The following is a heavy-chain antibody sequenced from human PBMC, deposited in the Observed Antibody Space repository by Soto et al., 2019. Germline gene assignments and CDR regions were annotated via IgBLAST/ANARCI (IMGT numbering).Heavy chain of an antibody. J-gene: IGHJ4*02. D-gene: IGHD1-26*01. CDR3: ARDVVGASFDY. V-gene: IGHV3-33*01. CDR1: GFTFSSYG. Sequence: PGGSLRLSCAASGFTFSSYGMHWVRQAPGKGLEWVAVIWYDGSNKYYADSVKGRFTISRDNSKNTLYLQMNSLRAEDTAVYYCARDVVGASFDYWGQGTLVTVSS. CDR2: IWYDGSNK.